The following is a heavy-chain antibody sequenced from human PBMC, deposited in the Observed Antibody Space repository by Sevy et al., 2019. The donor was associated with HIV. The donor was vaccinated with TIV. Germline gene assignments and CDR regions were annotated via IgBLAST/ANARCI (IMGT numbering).Heavy chain of an antibody. Sequence: GGSLRLSCAASGFTFTYAWMTWVRQAPGKGLEWVGRIKSKADGGIIDYAAPVKGRFTISRDDSKNTLYLQMNSLKTEDTGVYYCSTDPIIVLLVTDGMDVWGQGTTVTVSS. J-gene: IGHJ6*02. CDR1: GFTFTYAW. CDR3: STDPIIVLLVTDGMDV. D-gene: IGHD2-8*02. CDR2: IKSKADGGII. V-gene: IGHV3-15*01.